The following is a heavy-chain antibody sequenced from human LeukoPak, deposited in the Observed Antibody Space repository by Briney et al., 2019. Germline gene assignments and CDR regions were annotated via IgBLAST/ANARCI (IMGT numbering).Heavy chain of an antibody. Sequence: GGSLRLSCAASGFTFSSYGMHWVRQAPGKGLEWVAIIRYDGSNKYYVDSVKGRFTISRDNSKNTLYLQMNSLRAEDTAVYYCAKAYDSSGYYYDYFDYWGQGTLVTVSS. CDR2: IRYDGSNK. D-gene: IGHD3-22*01. V-gene: IGHV3-30*02. J-gene: IGHJ4*02. CDR3: AKAYDSSGYYYDYFDY. CDR1: GFTFSSYG.